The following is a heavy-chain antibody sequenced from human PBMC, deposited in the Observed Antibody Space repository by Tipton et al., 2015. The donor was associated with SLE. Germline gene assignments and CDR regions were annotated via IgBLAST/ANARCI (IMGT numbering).Heavy chain of an antibody. D-gene: IGHD6-19*01. CDR3: ARAGSSGWYGY. CDR2: IYTSGST. V-gene: IGHV4-59*11. Sequence: TLSLTCTVSGGSISSHYWSWIRQPPGKGLEWIGRIYTSGSTNYNPSLKSRVTISVDTSKNQFSLKLSSVTAADTAVYYCARAGSSGWYGYWGQGTLVTVSS. J-gene: IGHJ4*02. CDR1: GGSISSHY.